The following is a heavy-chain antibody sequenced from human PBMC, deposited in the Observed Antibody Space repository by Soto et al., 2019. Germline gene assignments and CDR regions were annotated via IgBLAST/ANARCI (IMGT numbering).Heavy chain of an antibody. CDR2: IIPILGIA. CDR3: AIDRYSSGPFDY. J-gene: IGHJ4*02. CDR1: GGTFSSYT. V-gene: IGHV1-69*02. D-gene: IGHD6-19*01. Sequence: SVKVSCKASGGTFSSYTISWVRQAPGQGLEWMGRIIPILGIANYAQKFQGRATITADKSTSTAYMELSSLRSEDTAVYYCAIDRYSSGPFDYWGQGTLVHRLL.